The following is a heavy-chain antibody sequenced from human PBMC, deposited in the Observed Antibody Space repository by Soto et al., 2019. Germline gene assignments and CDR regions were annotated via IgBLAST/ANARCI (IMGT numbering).Heavy chain of an antibody. V-gene: IGHV3-9*01. CDR2: ISWNSGSI. CDR3: AKGGAYYYDSSGYYGFDY. D-gene: IGHD3-22*01. CDR1: GFTFDDYA. J-gene: IGHJ4*02. Sequence: LRLSCAASGFTFDDYAMHWVRQAPGKGLEWVSGISWNSGSIGYADSVKGRFTISRDNAKNSLYLQMNSLRAEDTALYYCAKGGAYYYDSSGYYGFDYWGQGTLVTVSS.